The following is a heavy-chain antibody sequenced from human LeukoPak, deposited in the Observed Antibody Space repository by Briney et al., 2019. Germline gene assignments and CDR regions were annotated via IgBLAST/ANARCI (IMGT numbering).Heavy chain of an antibody. CDR2: ISYDGSNK. CDR1: GFTFSSYG. J-gene: IGHJ3*02. D-gene: IGHD1-26*01. V-gene: IGHV3-30*18. Sequence: PGGSLRLSCAASGFTFSSYGMHWVRQAPGKGLEWVAVISYDGSNKYYADSVKGRFTISRDNSKNTLYLQMNSLRAEDTAVYYCAKVGTYDAFDIWGQGTMVTVSS. CDR3: AKVGTYDAFDI.